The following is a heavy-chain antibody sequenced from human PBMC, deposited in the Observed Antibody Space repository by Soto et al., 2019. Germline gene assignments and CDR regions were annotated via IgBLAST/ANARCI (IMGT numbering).Heavy chain of an antibody. Sequence: PSETLSLTCTVSGGSISGYYCSWIRQPPGKGLEWIGSIYYSGSTYYNPSLKSRVTISVDTSRNGFSLKLSSVTAEDTAVYSCATTAMYSSGWFLFYGMDVWGQGTTVTVSS. J-gene: IGHJ6*02. V-gene: IGHV4-59*05. CDR2: IYYSGST. D-gene: IGHD6-19*01. CDR3: ATTAMYSSGWFLFYGMDV. CDR1: GGSISGYY.